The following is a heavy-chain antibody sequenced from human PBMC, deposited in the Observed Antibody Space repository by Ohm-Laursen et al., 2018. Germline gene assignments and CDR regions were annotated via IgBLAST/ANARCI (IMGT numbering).Heavy chain of an antibody. CDR3: AKVEGYAGAH. J-gene: IGHJ4*02. CDR2: ISYDGSNK. V-gene: IGHV3-30*18. Sequence: SLRFSCAASGFTFSSYGMHWVRQAPGKGLEWVAVISYDGSNKYYADSVKGRFTISRDNAKNSLYLQMNSLRAEDTALYYCAKVEGYAGAHWGQGTLVTVSS. CDR1: GFTFSSYG. D-gene: IGHD3-16*01.